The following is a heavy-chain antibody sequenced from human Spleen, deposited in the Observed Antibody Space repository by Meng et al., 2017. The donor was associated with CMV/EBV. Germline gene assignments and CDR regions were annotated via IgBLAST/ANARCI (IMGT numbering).Heavy chain of an antibody. J-gene: IGHJ4*02. CDR2: ISTYNGNT. CDR3: ARGGYCSSSSCLPPDH. CDR1: YTFTHSA. D-gene: IGHD2-2*01. V-gene: IGHV1-18*01. Sequence: YTFTHSAIIWVRQAPGQGLEWMGWISTYNGNTVCAHKFQGRVTMTTDTSTSTAYMELRDLGSVDTAVYYCARGGYCSSSSCLPPDHWGQGTLVTVSS.